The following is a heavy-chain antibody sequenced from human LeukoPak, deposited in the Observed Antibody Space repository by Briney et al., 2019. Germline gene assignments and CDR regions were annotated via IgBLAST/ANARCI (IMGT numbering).Heavy chain of an antibody. V-gene: IGHV1-18*04. J-gene: IGHJ4*02. D-gene: IGHD3-9*01. CDR3: ARDLYYDIMTGFDY. Sequence: GASVKVSFKASGYTFTSYGISWVRQAPGQGLEWMGWISAYNGNTNYAQKLQGRVTIITDTSTSTAYMELRSLRSDDTAVYYCARDLYYDIMTGFDYWGQGTLVTVSS. CDR2: ISAYNGNT. CDR1: GYTFTSYG.